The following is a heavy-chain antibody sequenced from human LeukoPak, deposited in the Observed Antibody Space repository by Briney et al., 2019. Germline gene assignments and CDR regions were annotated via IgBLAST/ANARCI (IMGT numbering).Heavy chain of an antibody. CDR2: IYDSGGST. CDR1: GLTFSSYA. J-gene: IGHJ6*04. Sequence: PGGSLRLSCVASGLTFSSYAMTWVRQAPGKGLEWVSDIYDSGGSTHYADSVKGRFTISRDNSKNTLYLQMNSLRAEDTALYYCAKGYSSTWSALDVWGKGTTVNVSA. V-gene: IGHV3-23*01. D-gene: IGHD6-13*01. CDR3: AKGYSSTWSALDV.